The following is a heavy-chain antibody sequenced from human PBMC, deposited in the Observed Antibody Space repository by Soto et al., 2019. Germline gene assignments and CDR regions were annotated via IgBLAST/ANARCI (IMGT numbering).Heavy chain of an antibody. Sequence: GESLKISCTGSGYSFSTYWIAWVRQMPGKGLEWMGIIYPGDSDTRYSPSFQGQVTISADKSISTAYLQWSSLKASDTAMYYCATGGYCSSTSCYNFFDYWGQGTLVTVSS. CDR1: GYSFSTYW. D-gene: IGHD2-2*02. J-gene: IGHJ4*02. CDR2: IYPGDSDT. CDR3: ATGGYCSSTSCYNFFDY. V-gene: IGHV5-51*01.